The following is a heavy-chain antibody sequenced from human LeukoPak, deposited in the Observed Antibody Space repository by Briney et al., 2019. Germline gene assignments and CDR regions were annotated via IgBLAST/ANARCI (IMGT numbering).Heavy chain of an antibody. CDR2: ISGSGGST. D-gene: IGHD4-17*01. CDR3: AKTISPYGDYDYYGMDI. V-gene: IGHV3-23*01. Sequence: GGSLRLSCAASGFTFSTYSMNWVRQAPGKGLEWVSAISGSGGSTYYADSVKGRFTISRDNSKNTLYLQMNSLRAEDTAVYYCAKTISPYGDYDYYGMDIWGQGTTVTVSS. CDR1: GFTFSTYS. J-gene: IGHJ6*02.